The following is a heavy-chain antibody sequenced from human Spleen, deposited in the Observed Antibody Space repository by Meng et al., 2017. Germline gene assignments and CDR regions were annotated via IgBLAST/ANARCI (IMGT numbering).Heavy chain of an antibody. J-gene: IGHJ5*02. D-gene: IGHD2-2*02. CDR1: GGSGSSVGDF. CDR2: INHSGST. Sequence: QGQLQESGPGLVRPSEPLSLACSVSGGSGSSVGDFWSWIRQPPGKGLEWIGEINHSGSTYYNPSLKSRVTISIDTSENQFSLKLSSVTAADTAVYYCARDPLLYPYNWFDPWGQGTLVTVSS. V-gene: IGHV4-61*08. CDR3: ARDPLLYPYNWFDP.